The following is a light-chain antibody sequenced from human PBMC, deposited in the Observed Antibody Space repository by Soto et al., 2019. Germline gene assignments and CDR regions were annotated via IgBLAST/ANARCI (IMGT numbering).Light chain of an antibody. V-gene: IGLV2-14*01. J-gene: IGLJ2*01. Sequence: QSALTQPASVSGSPGQSITISCTGTSSDVGGYNYVSWYQQHPGKAPKLMIYDVSNRPSGVSNRFSGSRSGNTASLIISGLQPEDEADYYCSSYTVSSTVIFGGGTKLTVL. CDR1: SSDVGGYNY. CDR3: SSYTVSSTVI. CDR2: DVS.